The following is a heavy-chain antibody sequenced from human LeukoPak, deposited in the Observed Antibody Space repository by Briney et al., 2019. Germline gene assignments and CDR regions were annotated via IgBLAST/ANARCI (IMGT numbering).Heavy chain of an antibody. Sequence: GGSLRLSCAASGFTFSSYSMNWVRQAPGKGLEWVSYISSSSSTIYYADSVKGRFTISRDNAKNSLYLQMNSLRAEDTAVYYCARVSGDNDDAFDIWGQGTMVTVSS. D-gene: IGHD4-17*01. CDR2: ISSSSSTI. J-gene: IGHJ3*02. V-gene: IGHV3-48*01. CDR3: ARVSGDNDDAFDI. CDR1: GFTFSSYS.